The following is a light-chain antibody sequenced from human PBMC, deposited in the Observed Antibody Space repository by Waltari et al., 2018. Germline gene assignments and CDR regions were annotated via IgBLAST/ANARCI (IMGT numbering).Light chain of an antibody. V-gene: IGKV3-15*01. J-gene: IGKJ5*01. Sequence: IVMTQSPAPLPVSPGGRVTLSCRASQNIRSHLAWYQQKPGQAPRLLIFDASTRATGIPARFGGSGSGTEFTLTISSLQSEDSAIYYCQHYHNWPSTFGQGTRLEIK. CDR1: QNIRSH. CDR2: DAS. CDR3: QHYHNWPST.